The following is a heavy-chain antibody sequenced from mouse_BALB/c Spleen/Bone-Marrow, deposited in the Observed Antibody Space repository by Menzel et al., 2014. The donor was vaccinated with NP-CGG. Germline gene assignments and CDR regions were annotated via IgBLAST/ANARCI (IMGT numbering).Heavy chain of an antibody. V-gene: IGHV5-6-3*01. CDR2: INSNGGST. D-gene: IGHD1-1*01. J-gene: IGHJ2*01. CDR1: GFTFSRYG. CDR3: ARDDYVSSDY. Sequence: EVKVVESGGGLVQPGGSLKLSCAASGFTFSRYGMSWVRPTPAKRMELVATINSNGGSTYYPDSVKGRITISRDNAKNTLYLQMSSVKSENTAMYYCARDDYVSSDYCSQGTTRTVSS.